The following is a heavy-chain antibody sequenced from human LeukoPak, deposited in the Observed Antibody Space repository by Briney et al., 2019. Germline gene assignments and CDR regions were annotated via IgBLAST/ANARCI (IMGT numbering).Heavy chain of an antibody. CDR2: INPNSGGT. D-gene: IGHD3-10*01. J-gene: IGHJ4*02. V-gene: IGHV1-2*02. Sequence: ASVKVSCKASGYTFTGYYMHWVRQAPGRGLEWMGWINPNSGGTNYAQKFQGRVTMTRDTSISTAYMELSRLRSDDTAVYYCARETYYYGSGSYQRGASFDYWGQGTLVTVSS. CDR3: ARETYYYGSGSYQRGASFDY. CDR1: GYTFTGYY.